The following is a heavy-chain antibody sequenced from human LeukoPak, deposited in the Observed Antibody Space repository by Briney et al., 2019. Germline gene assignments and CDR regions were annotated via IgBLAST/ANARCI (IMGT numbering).Heavy chain of an antibody. CDR3: ARGLKFYDD. Sequence: PGGSLRLSCAASGFTFSNYWMSWVRQAPGKGLEWVANIKQDGSDKDYVDSVKGRFTISRDNAKNSLYLQMNSLRAEDTAVHCARGLKFYDDWGQGTLVSVSS. D-gene: IGHD2/OR15-2a*01. CDR2: IKQDGSDK. J-gene: IGHJ4*02. V-gene: IGHV3-7*04. CDR1: GFTFSNYW.